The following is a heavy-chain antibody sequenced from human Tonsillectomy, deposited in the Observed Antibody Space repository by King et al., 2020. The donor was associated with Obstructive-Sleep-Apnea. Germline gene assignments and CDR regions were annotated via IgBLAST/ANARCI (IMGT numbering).Heavy chain of an antibody. Sequence: QLVQSGAEVKKPEASVKVSCKASGYTFTGYYIHWVRQAPGQGLEWMGWINPNSGGTNYAQKFQGRVTMTRDTSISTAYMELSRLISDDTAVYYCATVAVSTATYYFDYWGQGTLVTVSS. D-gene: IGHD4-17*01. CDR1: GYTFTGYY. V-gene: IGHV1-2*02. J-gene: IGHJ4*02. CDR3: ATVAVSTATYYFDY. CDR2: INPNSGGT.